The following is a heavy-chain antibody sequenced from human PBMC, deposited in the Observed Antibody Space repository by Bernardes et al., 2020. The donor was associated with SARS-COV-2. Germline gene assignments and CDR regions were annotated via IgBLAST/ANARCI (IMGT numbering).Heavy chain of an antibody. CDR2: ISGKKLNT. V-gene: IGHV1-18*04. Sequence: ASVKVSCKASGYTFTSDGISWVRQAPGQGLEWIGWISGKKLNTNYAQKFQGRVTMTADTSTSTAYMELMDLGSDDTAVYFCGRDRDQRDLNFLAYWGQGTLVTVSS. D-gene: IGHD6-25*01. CDR1: GYTFTSDG. J-gene: IGHJ4*02. CDR3: GRDRDQRDLNFLAY.